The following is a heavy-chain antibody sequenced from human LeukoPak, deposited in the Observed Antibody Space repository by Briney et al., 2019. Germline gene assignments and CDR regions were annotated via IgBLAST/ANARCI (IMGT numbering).Heavy chain of an antibody. V-gene: IGHV3-23*01. CDR3: AKRPISGEDKSFDY. J-gene: IGHJ4*02. Sequence: GGSLRLSCAASGFTVINYAMNWVRQAPGKGLEWVCTIRESSGDTYYEDSVKGRFTIYRDISKNTVYLQMNSLRVEDTAVYFCAKRPISGEDKSFDYWGQGLLVTVSS. CDR2: IRESSGDT. D-gene: IGHD2-15*01. CDR1: GFTVINYA.